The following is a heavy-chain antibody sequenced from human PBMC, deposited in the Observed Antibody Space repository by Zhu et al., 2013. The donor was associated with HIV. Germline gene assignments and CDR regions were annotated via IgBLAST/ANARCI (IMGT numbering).Heavy chain of an antibody. Sequence: QVQLQESGPGLVKPSETLSLTCTVSGGSISSYYWSWIRQPPGKGLEWIGYIYYSGSTNYNPSLKSRVTISVDTSKNQFSLKLSSVTAADTAVYYCAIVDTAMVSFDYWGQGTLVTVSS. D-gene: IGHD5-18*01. CDR3: AIVDTAMVSFDY. J-gene: IGHJ4*02. V-gene: IGHV4-59*01. CDR2: IYYSGST. CDR1: GGSISSYY.